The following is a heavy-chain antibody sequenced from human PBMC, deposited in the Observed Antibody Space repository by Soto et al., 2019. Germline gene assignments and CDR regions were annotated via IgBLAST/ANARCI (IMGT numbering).Heavy chain of an antibody. CDR3: ARRKGYCSGGSCFPFLLRGIGYFDL. Sequence: QVQLQESGPGLVKPSQTLSLTCTVSGGSISSGGYYWSWIRQHPGKGLEWIGYIYYSGSTYYNPSLKRRVTISVDTSKYHFSLKLSSVTAADAAVNYCARRKGYCSGGSCFPFLLRGIGYFDLWGRGTLVTVSS. CDR2: IYYSGST. CDR1: GGSISSGGYY. J-gene: IGHJ2*01. D-gene: IGHD2-15*01. V-gene: IGHV4-31*03.